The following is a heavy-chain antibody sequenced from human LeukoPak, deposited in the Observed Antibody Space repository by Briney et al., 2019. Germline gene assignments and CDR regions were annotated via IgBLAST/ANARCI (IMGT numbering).Heavy chain of an antibody. CDR2: INHSGST. Sequence: PSETLSLTCAVYGGSFSGYYWSWIRQPPGKGLEWIGEINHSGSTNYNPSLKSRVTISVDTSKNQFSLKLSSVTAADTAVYYCARRTRGYGYYYYGMDVWGQGTTVTVSS. CDR3: ARRTRGYGYYYYGMDV. D-gene: IGHD2-2*01. V-gene: IGHV4-34*01. CDR1: GGSFSGYY. J-gene: IGHJ6*02.